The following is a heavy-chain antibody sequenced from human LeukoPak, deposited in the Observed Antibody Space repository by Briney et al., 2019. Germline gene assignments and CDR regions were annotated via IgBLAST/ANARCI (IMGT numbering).Heavy chain of an antibody. CDR3: SRVSPDGGGDWFFDL. D-gene: IGHD2-15*01. Sequence: PGGSLRLSCVVSGFSLSNYAMSWVRQAPGKGLEWVSSISSRSTNIFYADSVKGRFTVSRDNAKNSLFLQLNSLRAEDTAVYYCSRVSPDGGGDWFFDLWGRGALVTVSS. CDR1: GFSLSNYA. V-gene: IGHV3-21*01. J-gene: IGHJ2*01. CDR2: ISSRSTNI.